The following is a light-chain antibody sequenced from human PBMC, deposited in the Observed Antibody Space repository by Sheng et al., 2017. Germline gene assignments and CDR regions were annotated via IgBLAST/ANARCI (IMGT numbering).Light chain of an antibody. J-gene: IGKJ2*01. Sequence: EIVLTQSPATLSLSPGQRATLSCRASRSVIRYLAWYQQKPGQAPRLLIYDATNRAAGVPARFSGSGSGTDFTLTISSLEPEDFAVYYCQQRSNWPRTTFGQGTKLEIK. CDR1: RSVIRY. CDR3: QQRSNWPRTT. V-gene: IGKV3-11*01. CDR2: DAT.